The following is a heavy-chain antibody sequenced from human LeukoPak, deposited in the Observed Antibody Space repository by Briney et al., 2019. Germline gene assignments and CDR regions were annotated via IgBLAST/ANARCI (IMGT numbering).Heavy chain of an antibody. CDR2: ISGSAGST. Sequence: PGGTLRLSCTASGFTFSSCGMSWVRQAPGKGLEWVSVISGSAGSTDYADSVKGRFTISRDNSKNTLYLQMNSLRAEDTAVYYCAKDTSGTYDYFDYWGQGTLVTVSS. J-gene: IGHJ4*02. CDR3: AKDTSGTYDYFDY. CDR1: GFTFSSCG. V-gene: IGHV3-23*01. D-gene: IGHD1-26*01.